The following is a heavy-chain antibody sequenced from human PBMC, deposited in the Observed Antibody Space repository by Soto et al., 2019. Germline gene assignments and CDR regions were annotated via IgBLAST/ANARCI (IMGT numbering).Heavy chain of an antibody. CDR1: GGTFSSYA. V-gene: IGHV1-69*12. J-gene: IGHJ6*02. Sequence: QVQLVQSGAEVKKPGSSVKVSCKASGGTFSSYAISWVRQAPGQGLEWMGGIIPIFGTANYAQKFQGRVTITADDSTSTAYMELSSLRSEDTAVYYCARVIEGDSYGYTYYYGMDVWGQGTPVTVSS. CDR2: IIPIFGTA. CDR3: ARVIEGDSYGYTYYYGMDV. D-gene: IGHD5-18*01.